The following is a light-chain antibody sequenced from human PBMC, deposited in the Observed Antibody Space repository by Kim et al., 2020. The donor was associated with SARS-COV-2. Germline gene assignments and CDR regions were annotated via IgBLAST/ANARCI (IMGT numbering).Light chain of an antibody. Sequence: RGTISCTGRSYNIGAGYDVHWYQQLPGTAPKLLFYGNSNRPSGVPDRFSGSKSGTSASLAITGFQAEDEADYYCQSYDSSLSGSLFGGGTKLTVL. V-gene: IGLV1-40*01. CDR3: QSYDSSLSGSL. CDR1: SYNIGAGYD. CDR2: GNS. J-gene: IGLJ3*02.